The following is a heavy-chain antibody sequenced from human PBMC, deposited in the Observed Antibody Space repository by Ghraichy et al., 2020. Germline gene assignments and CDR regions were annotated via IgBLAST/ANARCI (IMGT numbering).Heavy chain of an antibody. J-gene: IGHJ2*01. Sequence: SETLSLTCAVYGESFTGYYWTWIRQPPGKGLEWIGEINHSGSTNYNSSLKSRVTISVDTSKNQFSLKLSSVTAADTAVYYCARDRRNFDLWGRGTLVTVSS. V-gene: IGHV4-34*01. CDR2: INHSGST. CDR1: GESFTGYY. CDR3: ARDRRNFDL.